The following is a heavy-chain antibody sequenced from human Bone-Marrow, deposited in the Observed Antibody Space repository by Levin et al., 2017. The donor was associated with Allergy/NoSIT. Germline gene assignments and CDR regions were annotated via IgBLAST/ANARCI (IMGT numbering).Heavy chain of an antibody. CDR1: GGSINGYY. Sequence: SETLSLTCTVSGGSINGYYWSWIRQPPGKGLDWIGYVYYTGRTRYNPSFGTRVTISVDTSKNLFSLKLTSVTAADTAVYYCARAPTYYFDRGDYWTPFDSWGRGTLVTVSS. CDR2: VYYTGRT. V-gene: IGHV4-59*01. CDR3: ARAPTYYFDRGDYWTPFDS. J-gene: IGHJ4*02. D-gene: IGHD3-22*01.